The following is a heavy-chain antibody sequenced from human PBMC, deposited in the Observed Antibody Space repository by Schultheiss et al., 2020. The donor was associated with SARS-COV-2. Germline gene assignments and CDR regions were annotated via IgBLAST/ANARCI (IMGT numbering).Heavy chain of an antibody. Sequence: GGSLRLSCKGSGYSFTSYWIAWVRQMPGKGLEWMGIIYPGDSDTRYSPSFQGQVTISADKSISTAYLQWSSLKASDTAMYYCARRIGNSKIDYWGQGTLVTVSS. D-gene: IGHD4-23*01. CDR1: GYSFTSYW. CDR3: ARRIGNSKIDY. CDR2: IYPGDSDT. V-gene: IGHV5-51*01. J-gene: IGHJ4*02.